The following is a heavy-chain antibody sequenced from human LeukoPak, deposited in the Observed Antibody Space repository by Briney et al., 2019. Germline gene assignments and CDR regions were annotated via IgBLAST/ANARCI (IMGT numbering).Heavy chain of an antibody. CDR1: GFPFSDYW. Sequence: PGGSLRLSCAASGFPFSDYWMDWVRQAPGKGMEWVANINQDGSIQYYADSVRGRFIISRNNAKNSLYLRMYSLRAEDTAIYFCSGSLDYLGQGALVTVSS. V-gene: IGHV3-7*01. CDR3: SGSLDY. CDR2: INQDGSIQ. J-gene: IGHJ4*02.